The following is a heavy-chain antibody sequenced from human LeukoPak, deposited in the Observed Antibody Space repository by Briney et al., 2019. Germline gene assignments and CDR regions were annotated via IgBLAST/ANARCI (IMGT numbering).Heavy chain of an antibody. CDR3: AKAMAERAYSYADPLAY. J-gene: IGHJ4*02. D-gene: IGHD5-18*01. Sequence: GGSLRLSCGASGFTFSRYAMSWVRQAPGKGLEWVSGMSGSGGSTYYADYVKGRFTISRDNSRNTLYLQMNSLRAEDTAVYYCAKAMAERAYSYADPLAYWGQGTLVTVSS. CDR1: GFTFSRYA. CDR2: MSGSGGST. V-gene: IGHV3-23*01.